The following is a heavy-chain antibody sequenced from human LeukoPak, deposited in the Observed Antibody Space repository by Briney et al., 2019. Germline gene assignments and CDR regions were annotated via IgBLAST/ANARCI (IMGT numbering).Heavy chain of an antibody. D-gene: IGHD2-15*01. J-gene: IGHJ4*02. Sequence: GESLKISCKGSGYSFSSYWIGWVRQMPGKGLEWMGIIYPGDSDTRHSPSFQGQVTVSADKSISTAYLQWSSLKASDTAMYYCARAECSGGSCHLDYWGQGTLVTVSS. CDR3: ARAECSGGSCHLDY. V-gene: IGHV5-51*01. CDR1: GYSFSSYW. CDR2: IYPGDSDT.